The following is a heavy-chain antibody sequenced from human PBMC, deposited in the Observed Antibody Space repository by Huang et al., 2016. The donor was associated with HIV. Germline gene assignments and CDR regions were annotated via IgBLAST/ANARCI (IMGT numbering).Heavy chain of an antibody. CDR3: ARKFGRDFDY. D-gene: IGHD3-16*01. CDR2: VSPYNGDT. CDR1: GYTFSGYA. V-gene: IGHV1-18*01. Sequence: QVKLVQSGAEVKKPGASVKVSCKTSGYTFSGYAITWVRQAPGQGLKWMGWVSPYNGDTNYVQNLQGRVTMTTDMSTTTAYMELRSLTSDDTAIYYCARKFGRDFDYWGQGTLVTVSS. J-gene: IGHJ4*02.